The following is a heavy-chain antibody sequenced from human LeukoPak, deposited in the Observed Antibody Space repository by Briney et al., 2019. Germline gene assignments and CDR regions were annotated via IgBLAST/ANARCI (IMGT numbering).Heavy chain of an antibody. Sequence: GGSLRLSCAASGFTVSSNYMTWVRQAPGKGLEWVSVIYSGGGTYYADSVKGRFTISRDNSKNTLYLQMNSLRAEDTAVYYCVRGYSYGWFDPWGQGTLVTVSS. J-gene: IGHJ5*02. CDR2: IYSGGGT. V-gene: IGHV3-53*01. D-gene: IGHD5-18*01. CDR3: VRGYSYGWFDP. CDR1: GFTVSSNY.